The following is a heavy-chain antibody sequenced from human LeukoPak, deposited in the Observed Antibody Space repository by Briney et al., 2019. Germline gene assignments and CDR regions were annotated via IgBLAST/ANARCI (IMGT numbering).Heavy chain of an antibody. V-gene: IGHV3-23*01. CDR1: GFTFSSYA. CDR2: ISGSGGST. J-gene: IGHJ4*02. Sequence: GGSLRLSCAASGFTFSSYAMSWVRQAPGKGLEWVSAISGSGGSTYYADSVKGRFTISRDNSKNTLYLQMNSLRAEDTAVYYCAKDWQDQSSCGGDCLISWGQGTLVTVSS. D-gene: IGHD2-21*02. CDR3: AKDWQDQSSCGGDCLIS.